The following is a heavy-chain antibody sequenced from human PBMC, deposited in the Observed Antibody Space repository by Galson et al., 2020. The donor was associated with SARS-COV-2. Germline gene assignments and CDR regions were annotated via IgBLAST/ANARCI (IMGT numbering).Heavy chain of an antibody. V-gene: IGHV3-9*01. CDR2: ISWNSGSI. CDR1: GFTFDDYA. CDR3: AKDSIHLGLRFLEYGYGMDV. D-gene: IGHD3-3*01. Sequence: GGSLRLSCAASGFTFDDYAMHWVRQAPGKGLEWVSGISWNSGSIGYADSVKGRFTISRDNAKNSLYLQMNSLRAEDTALYYCAKDSIHLGLRFLEYGYGMDVWGQGTTVTVS. J-gene: IGHJ6*02.